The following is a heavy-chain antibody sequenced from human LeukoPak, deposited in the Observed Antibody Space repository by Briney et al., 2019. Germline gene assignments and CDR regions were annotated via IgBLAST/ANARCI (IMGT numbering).Heavy chain of an antibody. D-gene: IGHD6-13*01. J-gene: IGHJ4*02. CDR3: ARAYGSNSNDY. V-gene: IGHV3-66*02. CDR2: VYGGNTS. Sequence: PGGSLRLSCAASGFTDSTNYMSWVRQAPGKGLEWVSVVYGGNTSYYADSVKGRFTISRDTSKNTVHLQMNSLRTEDTAVYYCARAYGSNSNDYWDQGTLVTASS. CDR1: GFTDSTNY.